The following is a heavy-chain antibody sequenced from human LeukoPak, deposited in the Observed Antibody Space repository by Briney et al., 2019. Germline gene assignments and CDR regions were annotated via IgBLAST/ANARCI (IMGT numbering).Heavy chain of an antibody. CDR2: IYSDSST. V-gene: IGHV3-66*01. CDR1: ELTVSSNC. Sequence: GGSLRLSCAASELTVSSNCMTWVRQAPGKGLEWVSFIYSDSSTYYADSVRGRFTISRDNSKNTLYLQMNSLRAEDTAVYYCARDWNYYDSSGYCDYWGQGTLVTVSS. CDR3: ARDWNYYDSSGYCDY. D-gene: IGHD3-22*01. J-gene: IGHJ4*02.